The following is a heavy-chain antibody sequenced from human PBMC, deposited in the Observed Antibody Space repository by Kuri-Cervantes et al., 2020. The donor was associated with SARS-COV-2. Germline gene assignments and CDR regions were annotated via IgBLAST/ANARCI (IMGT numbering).Heavy chain of an antibody. CDR1: GFTFSSYA. D-gene: IGHD6-13*01. V-gene: IGHV3-23*01. CDR2: ISGSGGST. Sequence: GESLKISGAASGFTFSSYAMSWVRQAPGKGLEWVSAISGSGGSTYYADSVKGRFTISRDNSKNTLYLQMNSLRAEDTAVYYCAKSSSRYFDYWGQGTLVTDSS. CDR3: AKSSSRYFDY. J-gene: IGHJ4*02.